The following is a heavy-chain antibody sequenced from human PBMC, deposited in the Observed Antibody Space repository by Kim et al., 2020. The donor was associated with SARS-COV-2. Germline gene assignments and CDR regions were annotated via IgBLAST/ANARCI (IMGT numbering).Heavy chain of an antibody. D-gene: IGHD2-15*01. CDR2: ISAYNGNT. J-gene: IGHJ4*02. CDR3: ARVWDIVVVVAANHDY. Sequence: ASVKVSCKASGYTFTSYGISWVRQAPGQGLEWMGWISAYNGNTKYEQKLQGRVTMTTDTSTSTAYMELRSLRSDDTAVYYCARVWDIVVVVAANHDYWGQGTLVTVSS. V-gene: IGHV1-18*01. CDR1: GYTFTSYG.